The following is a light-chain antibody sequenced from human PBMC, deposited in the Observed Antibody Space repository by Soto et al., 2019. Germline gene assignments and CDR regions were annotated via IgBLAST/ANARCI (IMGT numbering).Light chain of an antibody. CDR1: QSVSSW. J-gene: IGKJ2*01. V-gene: IGKV1-5*03. CDR3: QEYHSYS. CDR2: KAS. Sequence: DIQMTQSPSTLSAALGDRVTITCRASQSVSSWFAWYHQKPGKAPKLLIYKASSLESGVPPRFSGSGAGTEFTLTISSLQPEDFATYYCQEYHSYSFGQGTKLERK.